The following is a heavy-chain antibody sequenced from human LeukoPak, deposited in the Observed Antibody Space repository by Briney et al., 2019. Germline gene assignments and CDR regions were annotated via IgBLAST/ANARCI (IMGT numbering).Heavy chain of an antibody. D-gene: IGHD3-22*01. Sequence: SETLSLTCTISGGFISSSSYYWGWIRKPPGKGLVWIGDIYYSGSTYYNPALKSRVSMSIDTSKNQFSLALRSVAAADTALYYCARRRYYDSTVYLEWGQGTLVTVTS. CDR1: GGFISSSSYY. J-gene: IGHJ1*01. CDR3: ARRRYYDSTVYLE. CDR2: IYYSGST. V-gene: IGHV4-39*01.